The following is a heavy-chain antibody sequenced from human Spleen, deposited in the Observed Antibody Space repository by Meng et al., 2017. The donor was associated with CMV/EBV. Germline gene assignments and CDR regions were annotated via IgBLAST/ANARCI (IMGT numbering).Heavy chain of an antibody. CDR3: APHWAYCTSTVCPG. J-gene: IGHJ4*02. D-gene: IGHD2/OR15-2a*01. CDR2: IWYDGSYE. V-gene: IGHV3-33*01. CDR1: GFTFSSHG. Sequence: GGSLRLSCAASGFTFSSHGMHWVRQAAGKGLEWVAVIWYDGSYEYYADSVKGRFTISRDNSKNTVYLQMNSLRADDTAVYYCAPHWAYCTSTVCPGWGQGTLVTVSS.